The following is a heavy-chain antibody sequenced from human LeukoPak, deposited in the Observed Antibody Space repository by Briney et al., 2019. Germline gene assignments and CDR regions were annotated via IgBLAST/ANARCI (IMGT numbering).Heavy chain of an antibody. D-gene: IGHD2-2*02. Sequence: SVKVSCKASGFTFTSSAMQWVRQARGQRLEWIGWIVVGSGNTNYAQKFQERVTITRDMSTSTAYMELSSLRSEDTAVYYCARQYCDSTSCYIGNYYYGMNVWGQGTTVTVSS. CDR1: GFTFTSSA. CDR2: IVVGSGNT. J-gene: IGHJ6*02. V-gene: IGHV1-58*02. CDR3: ARQYCDSTSCYIGNYYYGMNV.